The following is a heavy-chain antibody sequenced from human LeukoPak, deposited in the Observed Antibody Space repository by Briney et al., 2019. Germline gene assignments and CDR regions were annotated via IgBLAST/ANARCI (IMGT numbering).Heavy chain of an antibody. V-gene: IGHV3-23*01. D-gene: IGHD1-26*01. CDR3: AKDLLRSIAGAPDAFDI. CDR2: ISGSGGST. CDR1: GFTFSSYA. Sequence: GGSLRLSCAASGFTFSSYAMSWVRQAPGKGLEWVSAISGSGGSTYYADSVKGRFTISRDNSKNTLYLQMNSLRAEDTAVYYCAKDLLRSIAGAPDAFDIWGQGTMVTVSS. J-gene: IGHJ3*02.